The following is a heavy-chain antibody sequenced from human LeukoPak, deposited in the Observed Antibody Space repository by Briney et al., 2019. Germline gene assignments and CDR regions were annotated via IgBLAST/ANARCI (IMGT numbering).Heavy chain of an antibody. D-gene: IGHD6-19*01. CDR3: ARDLRIAVAGSTPFDY. V-gene: IGHV1-18*01. J-gene: IGHJ4*02. Sequence: ASVKVSCKASGYTFTSYGISWVRQAPGQGLEWMGWISAYNGNTNYAQKLQGRVTMTTDTSTSTAYMELRSLRSDDTAVYYCARDLRIAVAGSTPFDYWGQGTLVTVPS. CDR2: ISAYNGNT. CDR1: GYTFTSYG.